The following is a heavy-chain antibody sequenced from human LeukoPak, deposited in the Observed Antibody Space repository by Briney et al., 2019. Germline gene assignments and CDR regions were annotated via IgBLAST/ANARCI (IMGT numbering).Heavy chain of an antibody. CDR2: INHSGST. CDR3: ARGTSGWFDP. V-gene: IGHV4-34*01. Sequence: PSETLSLTCAVYGGSFSGYYWSWIRQPPGRGLEWIGEINHSGSTNYNPSLKSRVTISVDTSKNQFSLKLSSVTAADTAAYYCARGTSGWFDPWGQGTLVTVSS. CDR1: GGSFSGYY. J-gene: IGHJ5*02. D-gene: IGHD6-25*01.